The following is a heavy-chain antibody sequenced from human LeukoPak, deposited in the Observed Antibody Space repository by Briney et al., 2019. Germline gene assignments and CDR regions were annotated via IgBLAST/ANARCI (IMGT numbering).Heavy chain of an antibody. V-gene: IGHV1-2*02. CDR3: ARDRYYYDSSGYLFN. J-gene: IGHJ4*02. Sequence: ASVKVSCKASGYTFTGYYMHWVQQAPGQGLEWMGWINPNSGGTNYAQKFQGRVTMTRDTSISTAYMELSRLRSDDTAVYYCARDRYYYDSSGYLFNWGQGTLVTVSS. CDR2: INPNSGGT. CDR1: GYTFTGYY. D-gene: IGHD3-22*01.